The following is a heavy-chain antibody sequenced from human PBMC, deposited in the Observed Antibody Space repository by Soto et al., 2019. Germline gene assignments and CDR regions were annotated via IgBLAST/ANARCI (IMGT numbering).Heavy chain of an antibody. CDR3: ARWVVPAATGALDM. D-gene: IGHD2-2*01. V-gene: IGHV4-4*02. CDR1: GGSVSSNNY. CDR2: IYHSGST. J-gene: IGHJ3*02. Sequence: SETLSLTCAVSGGSVSSNNYWSWVRQPPGKGLEWIGEIYHSGSTNYNPSLESRVTISVDNSKNQFSLRLNSVTAADTAVYYCARWVVPAATGALDMWGQGTMVT.